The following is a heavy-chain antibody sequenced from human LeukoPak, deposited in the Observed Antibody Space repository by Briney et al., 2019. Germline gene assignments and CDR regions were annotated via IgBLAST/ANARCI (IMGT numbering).Heavy chain of an antibody. Sequence: ASVKVSCKASGYTFNTYGITWVRQAPGRGLEWMGWINPNSGGTNHAQKFQGRVTMTRDTSISTAYMELSRLTSDDTAVYYCARGLYPLAWFDPWGQGTLVTVSS. CDR2: INPNSGGT. V-gene: IGHV1-2*02. CDR1: GYTFNTYG. J-gene: IGHJ5*02. CDR3: ARGLYPLAWFDP. D-gene: IGHD2-2*02.